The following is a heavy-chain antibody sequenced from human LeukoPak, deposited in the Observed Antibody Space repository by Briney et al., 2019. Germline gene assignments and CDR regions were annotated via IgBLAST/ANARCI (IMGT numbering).Heavy chain of an antibody. CDR2: IYHSGST. CDR3: ARLWDASFDY. CDR1: GGSISSGGYS. D-gene: IGHD3-16*01. J-gene: IGHJ4*02. V-gene: IGHV4-30-2*01. Sequence: SETLSLTCAVSGGSISSGGYSWSWIRQPPGKGLEWIGYIYHSGSTYYNPSLKSRVTISVDRSKNQFSLKLSSVTAADTAVYYCARLWDASFDYWGQGTLATVSS.